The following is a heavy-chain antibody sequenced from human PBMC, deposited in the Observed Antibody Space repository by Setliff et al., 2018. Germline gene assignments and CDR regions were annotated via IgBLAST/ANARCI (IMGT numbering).Heavy chain of an antibody. J-gene: IGHJ4*02. Sequence: SETLSLTCTVSGGSISSMSYYWGWIRQPPGKGLEWIGNIYYTGSPSYSPSLRSRGTISVDTSKNQFSLKLTSVTAADTAVYYCARQSGSGSSPYFDFWGQGTLVTVSS. D-gene: IGHD3-10*01. CDR2: IYYTGSP. V-gene: IGHV4-39*01. CDR1: GGSISSMSYY. CDR3: ARQSGSGSSPYFDF.